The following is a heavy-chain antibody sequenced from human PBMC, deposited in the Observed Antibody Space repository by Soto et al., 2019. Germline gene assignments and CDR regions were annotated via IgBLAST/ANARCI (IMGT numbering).Heavy chain of an antibody. Sequence: QVQLVQSGAEVKKPGSSVKVSCKASGGTFSSYAISWVRQAPGQGLEWMGGIIPIFGTANYAQKFQGRVTITADESTSTAYMELSSLRSEDTAVYYCARDNATYYDFWSGYYYAYHGMDVWGQGTTVTVSS. CDR3: ARDNATYYDFWSGYYYAYHGMDV. CDR1: GGTFSSYA. CDR2: IIPIFGTA. J-gene: IGHJ6*02. V-gene: IGHV1-69*01. D-gene: IGHD3-3*01.